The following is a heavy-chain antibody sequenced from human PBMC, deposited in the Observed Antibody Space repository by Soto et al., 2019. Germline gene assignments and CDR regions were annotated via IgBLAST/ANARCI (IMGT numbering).Heavy chain of an antibody. D-gene: IGHD3-16*01. Sequence: GSLRLSSEASGFKFSNYAMSWVRQAPGKGLEWVSLISATGGGTYYADSVKGRFTISRDNSHNTLYLQVHSLTAEDTAVYYCAKDRRAGGNSAFYFDFWGQGAQVTVSS. CDR3: AKDRRAGGNSAFYFDF. CDR2: ISATGGGT. J-gene: IGHJ4*02. V-gene: IGHV3-23*01. CDR1: GFKFSNYA.